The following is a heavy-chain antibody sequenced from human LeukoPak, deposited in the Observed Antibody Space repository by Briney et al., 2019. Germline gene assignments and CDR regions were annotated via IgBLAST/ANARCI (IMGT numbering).Heavy chain of an antibody. CDR2: IDPSDSQT. J-gene: IGHJ4*02. V-gene: IGHV5-10-1*01. D-gene: IGHD5-12*01. CDR1: GNSFTKYW. Sequence: GDSLKIACKGFGNSFTKYWINWVRQMPGKGLEWMGRIDPSDSQTNYSPSFQGHVTISADKSITTAYLQWSSLKASDTGIYYCARAYSGYDSFDYWGQGTLVTVSS. CDR3: ARAYSGYDSFDY.